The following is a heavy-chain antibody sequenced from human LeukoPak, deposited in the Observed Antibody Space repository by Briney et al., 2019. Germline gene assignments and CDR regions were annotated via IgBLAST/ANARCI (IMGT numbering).Heavy chain of an antibody. CDR1: GYTFTSYA. J-gene: IGHJ4*02. Sequence: GASVKVSRKASGYTFTSYAMNWVRQAPRQALEWMGWINTNTGNPTYAQGFTGRYVFSLDTSVSTAYLQISSLKAVDTAVDYCARGSSGGYVNWGQGTLVTVSS. V-gene: IGHV7-4-1*02. D-gene: IGHD6-19*01. CDR2: INTNTGNP. CDR3: ARGSSGGYVN.